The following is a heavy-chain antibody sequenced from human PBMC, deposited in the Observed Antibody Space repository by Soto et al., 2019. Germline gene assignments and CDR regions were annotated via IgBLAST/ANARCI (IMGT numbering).Heavy chain of an antibody. CDR1: GGTFSSYA. J-gene: IGHJ4*02. Sequence: SVNGSCKASGGTFSSYAISWVRQAPGQELELMGGIIPIFGTANYAQKFQGRVTITADKSTSTAYMELSSLRSEDTAAYYCALPRGVSWGYFEYWGQGTLVIVSS. CDR2: IIPIFGTA. CDR3: ALPRGVSWGYFEY. D-gene: IGHD1-26*01. V-gene: IGHV1-69*06.